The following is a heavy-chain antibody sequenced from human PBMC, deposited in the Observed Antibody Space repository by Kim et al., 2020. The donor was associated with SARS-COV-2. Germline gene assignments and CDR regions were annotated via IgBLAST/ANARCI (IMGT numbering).Heavy chain of an antibody. Sequence: YADSVKGRFTISRDNAKNSLYLQMNSLRAEDTAVYYCASACSGCLAGFDPWGQGTLVTVSS. J-gene: IGHJ5*02. D-gene: IGHD6-19*01. CDR3: ASACSGCLAGFDP. V-gene: IGHV3-21*01.